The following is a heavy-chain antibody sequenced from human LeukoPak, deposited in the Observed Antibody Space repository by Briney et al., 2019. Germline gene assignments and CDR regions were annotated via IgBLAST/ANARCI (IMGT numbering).Heavy chain of an antibody. CDR2: IYSGGST. D-gene: IGHD2-8*01. Sequence: GGSLRLSCAASGFTVSSNYMSWVRQAPGKGLEWVSVIYSGGSTYYADSVKGRFTISRDNSKNTLYLQMNSLRAEDTAVYYCATAWVGYCTNGVCQMIDYWGQGTLVTVSS. CDR3: ATAWVGYCTNGVCQMIDY. CDR1: GFTVSSNY. V-gene: IGHV3-53*01. J-gene: IGHJ4*02.